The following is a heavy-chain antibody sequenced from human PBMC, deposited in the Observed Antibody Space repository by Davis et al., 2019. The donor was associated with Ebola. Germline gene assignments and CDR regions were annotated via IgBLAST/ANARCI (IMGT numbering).Heavy chain of an antibody. CDR1: GYTFTSYG. CDR3: ARGRLQRNWFDP. J-gene: IGHJ5*02. Sequence: SVKVSCKASGYTFTSYGISWVRQAPGQGLEWMGGIIPIFGTANYAQKFQGRVTITADESTSTAYMELSSLRSEDTAVYYCARGRLQRNWFDPWGQGTQVTVSS. V-gene: IGHV1-69*13. CDR2: IIPIFGTA. D-gene: IGHD4-11*01.